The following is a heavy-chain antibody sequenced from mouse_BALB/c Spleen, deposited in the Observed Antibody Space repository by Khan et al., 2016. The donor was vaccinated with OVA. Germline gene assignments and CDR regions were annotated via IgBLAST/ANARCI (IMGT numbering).Heavy chain of an antibody. CDR3: ARDFHYYGSRGALDY. CDR1: GYTFTGYS. D-gene: IGHD1-1*01. J-gene: IGHJ4*01. V-gene: IGHV1-4*01. CDR2: ISPSNAYT. Sequence: QVQLQQSGAELARPGASVKMSCKASGYTFTGYSMHWIKQRPGQGLEWIGYISPSNAYTNYNQKFKDKATLTADKSSSTAYMQLISLTSEDSAVYYCARDFHYYGSRGALDYWGQGTSVTVSS.